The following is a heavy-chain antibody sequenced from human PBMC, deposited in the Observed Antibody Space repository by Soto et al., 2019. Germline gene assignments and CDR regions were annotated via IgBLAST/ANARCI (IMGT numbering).Heavy chain of an antibody. V-gene: IGHV4-59*01. CDR1: GGSISSYY. J-gene: IGHJ4*02. Sequence: PSETLSLTWTVSGGSISSYYWSWIRQPPGKGLEWIGYIYYSGSTNYNPSLKSRVTISVDTSKNQFSLKLSSVTAADTAVYYCAREGQRSYFDYWGQGTLVTVSS. CDR3: AREGQRSYFDY. CDR2: IYYSGST.